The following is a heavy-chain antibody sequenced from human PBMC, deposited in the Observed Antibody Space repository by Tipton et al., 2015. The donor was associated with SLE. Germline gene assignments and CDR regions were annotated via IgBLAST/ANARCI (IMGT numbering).Heavy chain of an antibody. J-gene: IGHJ6*03. CDR2: IYYSGST. Sequence: TLSLTCTVSGGSISNYYWSCIRQPPGKGLEWIGYIYYSGSTNYNPSLKSRVTISVDTSKNQFSLKLSSVTAADTAVYYCARGTRFLEWLQPFYMDVWGKGTTVTVSS. V-gene: IGHV4-59*01. CDR3: ARGTRFLEWLQPFYMDV. D-gene: IGHD3-3*01. CDR1: GGSISNYY.